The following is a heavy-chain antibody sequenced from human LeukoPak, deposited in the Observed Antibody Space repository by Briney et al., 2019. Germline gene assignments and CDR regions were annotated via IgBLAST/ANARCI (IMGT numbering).Heavy chain of an antibody. CDR1: GFTFDDYA. CDR2: ISWDGGST. V-gene: IGHV3-43D*03. J-gene: IGHJ6*03. D-gene: IGHD4/OR15-4a*01. Sequence: GGSLRLSCAASGFTFDDYAMHWVRQAPGKGLEWVSLISWDGGSTYYADSEKGRFTISRDNSKTSLYLQMNSLRAEDTALYYCAKARVRYYYYMDVWGKGTTVTVSS. CDR3: AKARVRYYYYMDV.